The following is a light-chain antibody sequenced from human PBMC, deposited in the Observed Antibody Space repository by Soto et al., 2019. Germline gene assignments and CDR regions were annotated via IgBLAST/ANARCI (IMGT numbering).Light chain of an antibody. V-gene: IGKV1-5*01. CDR3: QHYNSFPWT. J-gene: IGKJ1*01. CDR1: QTISGW. Sequence: DIKMTQSPLSLSASVGDRVTITCRASQTISGWLAWYQQRPGKAPKLLIYDASTLESGVPSKFSGGGSGTEFTLTISSLQPDDFATYYCQHYNSFPWTFGQGTKVDIK. CDR2: DAS.